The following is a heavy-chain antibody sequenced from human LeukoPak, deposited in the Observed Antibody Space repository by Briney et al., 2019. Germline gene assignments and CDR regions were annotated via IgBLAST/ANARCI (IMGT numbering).Heavy chain of an antibody. CDR2: IYTSGST. CDR3: ARNGHIGVVALLYYFDY. Sequence: PSETLSLTCTVSGGSISSYYWSWIRQPAGKGLEWIGRIYTSGSTNYNPSLKSRVTMSVDTSKNQFSLKLSSVTAADTAVYYCARNGHIGVVALLYYFDYWGQGTLVTVSS. J-gene: IGHJ4*02. D-gene: IGHD2-2*01. V-gene: IGHV4-4*07. CDR1: GGSISSYY.